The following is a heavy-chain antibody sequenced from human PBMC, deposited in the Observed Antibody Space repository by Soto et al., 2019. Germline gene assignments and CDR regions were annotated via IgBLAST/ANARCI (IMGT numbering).Heavy chain of an antibody. Sequence: GGSLRLSCAASGFTFSSYEMNWVRQAPGKGLEWVSYISSSGSTIYYADSVKGRFTISRDNAKNSLYLQMNSLRAEDTAVYYCARGPDFWSGYYYYYGMDVWGQGTTVTVS. CDR1: GFTFSSYE. J-gene: IGHJ6*02. CDR2: ISSSGSTI. CDR3: ARGPDFWSGYYYYYGMDV. D-gene: IGHD3-3*01. V-gene: IGHV3-48*03.